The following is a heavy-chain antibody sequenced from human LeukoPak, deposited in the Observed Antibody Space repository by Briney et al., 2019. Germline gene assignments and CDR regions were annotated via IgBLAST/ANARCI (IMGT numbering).Heavy chain of an antibody. V-gene: IGHV4-31*03. CDR1: GGSISSGGYY. CDR2: IYYSGST. D-gene: IGHD2-21*02. CDR3: TTVSAYCGGDCYEHYYYYGMDV. J-gene: IGHJ6*02. Sequence: SETLSLTCTVSGGSISSGGYYWSWIRQHPGKGLEWIGYIYYSGSTYYNPSLKSRVTISVDTSKNQFSLRLSSVTAADTAVYYCTTVSAYCGGDCYEHYYYYGMDVWGQGTTVTVSS.